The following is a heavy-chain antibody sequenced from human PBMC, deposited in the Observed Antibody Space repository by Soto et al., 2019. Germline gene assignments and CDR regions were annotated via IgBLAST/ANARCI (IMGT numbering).Heavy chain of an antibody. V-gene: IGHV2-5*02. J-gene: IGHJ4*02. CDR3: AHNVYYFDY. Sequence: QITLKESGPTLVKPTQTLTLTCTFSGFSLSTLGVGVGWISQPPGKALEWLALIYWDDDKRYSPSLKSRLTITKDTSKNRVVLTMTNMDPVDTATYYCAHNVYYFDYWGQGTLVTVSS. CDR2: IYWDDDK. CDR1: GFSLSTLGVG.